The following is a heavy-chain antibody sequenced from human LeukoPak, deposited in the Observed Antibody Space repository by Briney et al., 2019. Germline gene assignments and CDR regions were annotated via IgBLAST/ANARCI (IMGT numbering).Heavy chain of an antibody. CDR3: ARESPVSTGYFDY. D-gene: IGHD7-27*01. V-gene: IGHV3-53*01. CDR2: IYSGGST. CDR1: GFTVSSNY. J-gene: IGHJ4*02. Sequence: GGSLRLSCAASGFTVSSNYMSWVRQAPGKGLEWVSVIYSGGSTYYADSVKGRFTISRDNSKNTLYLQMNSLRAEDTAVYYCARESPVSTGYFDYWGQGTPVTVSS.